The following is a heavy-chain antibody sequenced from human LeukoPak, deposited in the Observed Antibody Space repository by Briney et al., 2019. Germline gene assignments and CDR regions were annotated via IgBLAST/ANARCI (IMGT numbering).Heavy chain of an antibody. CDR3: ARHGTGQKAFNI. Sequence: PSETLSLTCTVSSGSISSYYWSWLRQPPGKGLEWIGQIYYSGGTIYNPSLKSRVTISVDTSKNQFSLKLSSVSAADTAAYYCARHGTGQKAFNIWGQGSMVTVSS. D-gene: IGHD1-14*01. V-gene: IGHV4-59*08. CDR2: IYYSGGT. CDR1: SGSISSYY. J-gene: IGHJ3*02.